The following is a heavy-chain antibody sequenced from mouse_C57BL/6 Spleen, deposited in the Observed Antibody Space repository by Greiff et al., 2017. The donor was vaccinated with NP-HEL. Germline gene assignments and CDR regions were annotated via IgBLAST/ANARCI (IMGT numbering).Heavy chain of an antibody. Sequence: QVQLQQPGTELVKPGASVKLSCKASGYTFTSYWMHWVKQRPGQGLEWIGNINPSNGGTNYNEKFKSKATLTVDKSSSTAYMQLSSLTSEDSAVYYCASDNYYGSTSYYYAMDYWGQGTSVTVSS. CDR1: GYTFTSYW. J-gene: IGHJ4*01. CDR2: INPSNGGT. D-gene: IGHD1-1*01. CDR3: ASDNYYGSTSYYYAMDY. V-gene: IGHV1-53*01.